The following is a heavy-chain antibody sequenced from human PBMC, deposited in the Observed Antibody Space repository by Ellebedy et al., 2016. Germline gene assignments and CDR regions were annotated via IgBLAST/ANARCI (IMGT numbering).Heavy chain of an antibody. CDR3: ARDGDPLIVVVIAIPFDY. J-gene: IGHJ4*02. D-gene: IGHD2-21*01. CDR2: INPNSGGT. Sequence: ASVKVSCXASGYTFTGYYMHWVRQAPGQGLEWMGWINPNSGGTNYAQKFQGRVTMTRDTSISTAYMELSRLRSDDTAVYYCARDGDPLIVVVIAIPFDYWGQGTLVTVSS. V-gene: IGHV1-2*02. CDR1: GYTFTGYY.